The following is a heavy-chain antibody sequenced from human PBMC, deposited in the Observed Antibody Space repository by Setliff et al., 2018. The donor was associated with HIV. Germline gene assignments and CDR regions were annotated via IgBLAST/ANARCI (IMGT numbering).Heavy chain of an antibody. CDR3: MRGRSITIFGVAYFDF. Sequence: ETLSLTCAVSGYSISTAYYWGWIRQPPGKGLEWIGSVYHSGTTYYNPSLKSRVTISVDMSNNQFSLKVTSVTAADTAVYYCMRGRSITIFGVAYFDFWGQGTQVTVSS. CDR2: VYHSGTT. D-gene: IGHD3-3*01. J-gene: IGHJ4*02. V-gene: IGHV4-38-2*01. CDR1: GYSISTAYY.